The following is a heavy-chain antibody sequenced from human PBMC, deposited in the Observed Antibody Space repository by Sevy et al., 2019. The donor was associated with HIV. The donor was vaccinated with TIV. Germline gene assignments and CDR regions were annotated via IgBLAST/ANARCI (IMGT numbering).Heavy chain of an antibody. CDR1: GFSFNSYD. V-gene: IGHV3-21*01. CDR2: ICSVSTII. CDR3: ARVVGYVSGNYYKYYYDLDV. D-gene: IGHD3-10*01. Sequence: GGSLRLSCAASGFSFNSYDMNWVRLAPGKGLEWVSSICSVSTIIYYGDSVRGRFSISRDNAKKSLYLQMNNLRVEDTAVYYCARVVGYVSGNYYKYYYDLDVWGQGTTVTVSS. J-gene: IGHJ6*02.